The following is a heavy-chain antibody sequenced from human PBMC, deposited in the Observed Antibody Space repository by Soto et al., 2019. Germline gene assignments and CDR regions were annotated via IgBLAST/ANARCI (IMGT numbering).Heavy chain of an antibody. V-gene: IGHV4-34*01. J-gene: IGHJ2*01. CDR3: ARESHDILTGPPWVWYFDL. CDR2: INDRGSI. CDR1: GGSFRGYY. D-gene: IGHD3-9*01. Sequence: QVQLQQWGAGPLRPLETLSLTCGVSGGSFRGYYWAWIRQSPGKGLEWIGEINDRGSINYNPSLKSRVSISVDTSKNHHSLNLRSVTAADTAVYYCARESHDILTGPPWVWYFDLWGRGTLVTVSS.